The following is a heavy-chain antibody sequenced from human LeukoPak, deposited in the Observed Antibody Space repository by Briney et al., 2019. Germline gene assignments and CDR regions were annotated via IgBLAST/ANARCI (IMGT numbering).Heavy chain of an antibody. CDR2: ISSRSSTM. CDR3: VRDRGIYFDY. J-gene: IGHJ4*02. Sequence: GGSLRLSCAASGFTFSSYAMSWVRQAPGKGLEWVSYISSRSSTMYYADSVKGRFTISRDNAKNSLYLQMNSLRAEDTAVYYCVRDRGIYFDYWGQGTLVTVSS. CDR1: GFTFSSYA. D-gene: IGHD1-26*01. V-gene: IGHV3-48*01.